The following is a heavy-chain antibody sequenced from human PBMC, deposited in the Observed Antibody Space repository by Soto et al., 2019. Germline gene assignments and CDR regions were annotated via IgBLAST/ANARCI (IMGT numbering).Heavy chain of an antibody. CDR2: IIPIFGTA. CDR1: GGTFSSYA. Sequence: SVKVSCKASGGTFSSYAISWVRQAPGQGLEWMGGIIPIFGTANYAQKFQGRVTITADESTSTAYMELSSLRSEDTAVYYCAREDIVVVPAARKDYYYYYGMDVWGQGTTVTVSS. D-gene: IGHD2-2*01. J-gene: IGHJ6*02. V-gene: IGHV1-69*13. CDR3: AREDIVVVPAARKDYYYYYGMDV.